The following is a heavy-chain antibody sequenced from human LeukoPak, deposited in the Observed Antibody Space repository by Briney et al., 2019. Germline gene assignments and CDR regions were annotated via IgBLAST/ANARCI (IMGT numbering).Heavy chain of an antibody. Sequence: GGSLRLSCAASGFTFSSYWMHWVRQAPGKGLVWVSRINSDGSSTSYADSVKGRFTISRDNAKNTLYLQMNSLRAEDTAVYYYASAIRDLVMGGNGRYYMDVWGKGTTVTVSS. V-gene: IGHV3-74*01. CDR1: GFTFSSYW. J-gene: IGHJ6*03. CDR3: ASAIRDLVMGGNGRYYMDV. CDR2: INSDGSST. D-gene: IGHD2-8*01.